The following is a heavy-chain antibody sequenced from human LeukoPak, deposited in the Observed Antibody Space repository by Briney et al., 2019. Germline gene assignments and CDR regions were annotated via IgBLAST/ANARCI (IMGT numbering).Heavy chain of an antibody. CDR1: GFTFSSSW. Sequence: GGSLRLSCAASGFTFSSSWMSWVRQVPGKGLEWVANIKQDGSGKNYVDSVKGRFTISRDNAKNSLYLQMNSLRAEDTAVYYCARDLGIPAAEYFDYWGQGTLVTVSS. V-gene: IGHV3-7*01. CDR2: IKQDGSGK. D-gene: IGHD6-13*01. CDR3: ARDLGIPAAEYFDY. J-gene: IGHJ4*02.